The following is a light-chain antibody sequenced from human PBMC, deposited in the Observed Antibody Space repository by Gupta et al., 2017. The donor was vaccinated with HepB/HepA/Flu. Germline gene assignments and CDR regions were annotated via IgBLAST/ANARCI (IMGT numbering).Light chain of an antibody. CDR3: QQSNIFPLT. J-gene: IGKJ4*01. CDR1: QSISTY. V-gene: IGKV1-39*01. Sequence: DIQMTQSPDFLSASVGDRVTISCRASQSISTYVNWYQQKVGEAPKLLVSGASSSQSGVPSRFSGSGSGIDFVLTISSRQPEDFATYYCQQSNIFPLTFGGGTKVEIK. CDR2: GAS.